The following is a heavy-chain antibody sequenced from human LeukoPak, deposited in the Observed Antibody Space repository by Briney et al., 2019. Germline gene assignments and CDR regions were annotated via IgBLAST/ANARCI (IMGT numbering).Heavy chain of an antibody. Sequence: PSETLSLTCTVSGGSISSSSYYWGWIRQPPGKGLEWIGSIYYSGSTYYNPSLKSRVTISVDTSKNQFSLKLSSVTAADTAVYYCARHWELPFDYWGQGTLVTVSS. J-gene: IGHJ4*02. CDR1: GGSISSSSYY. V-gene: IGHV4-39*01. D-gene: IGHD1-26*01. CDR2: IYYSGST. CDR3: ARHWELPFDY.